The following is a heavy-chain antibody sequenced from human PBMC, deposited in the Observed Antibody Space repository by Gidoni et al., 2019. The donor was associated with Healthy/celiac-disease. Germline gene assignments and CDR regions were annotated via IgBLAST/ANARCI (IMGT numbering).Heavy chain of an antibody. CDR2: INPNSGGT. J-gene: IGHJ5*02. CDR3: ARVSSSSWYGGSWFDP. V-gene: IGHV1-2*02. Sequence: QVPLVQSGAEVKKPGASVKVSCKASGYTFTGYYMHWVRQAPGQGLEWMGWINPNSGGTNYAQKFQGRFTMTRDTSISTAYMELSRLRSDDTAVYYCARVSSSSWYGGSWFDPWGQGTLVTVSS. D-gene: IGHD6-13*01. CDR1: GYTFTGYY.